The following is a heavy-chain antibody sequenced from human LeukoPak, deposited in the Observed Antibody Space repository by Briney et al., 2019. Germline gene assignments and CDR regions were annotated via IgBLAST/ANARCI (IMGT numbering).Heavy chain of an antibody. J-gene: IGHJ3*02. CDR1: GYTFTSYD. CDR3: ARGATGTDAFDI. Sequence: ASVKVSCKASGYTFTSYDINWVRQATGQGLEWMGWMNPNSGNTGYAQKCQGRVTITRNTSISTAYMELSSLRSEDTAVYYCARGATGTDAFDIWGQGTMVTVSS. D-gene: IGHD1-26*01. V-gene: IGHV1-8*01. CDR2: MNPNSGNT.